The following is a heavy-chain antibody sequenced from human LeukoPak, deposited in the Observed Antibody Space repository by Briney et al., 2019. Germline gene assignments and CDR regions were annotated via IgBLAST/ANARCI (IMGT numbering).Heavy chain of an antibody. J-gene: IGHJ5*02. Sequence: SETLSLTCTVSGGSISSSSYYWGWIRQPPGKGLEWIGSIYYSGSTYYNPSLKSRVTISVDTSKNQFSLKLSSVTAADTAVYYCARLHIVVVPAARGWFDPWGQGTLVTVSS. CDR3: ARLHIVVVPAARGWFDP. V-gene: IGHV4-39*01. D-gene: IGHD2-2*01. CDR2: IYYSGST. CDR1: GGSISSSSYY.